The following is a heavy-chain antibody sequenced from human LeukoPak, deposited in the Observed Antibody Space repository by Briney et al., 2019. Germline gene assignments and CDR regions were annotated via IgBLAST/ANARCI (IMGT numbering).Heavy chain of an antibody. CDR2: ISGSGGSI. CDR3: AKAGITMVRGVISNWFDP. D-gene: IGHD3-10*01. V-gene: IGHV3-23*01. CDR1: GFAFTSYA. Sequence: GGSLRLSCAASGFAFTSYAMNWVRQAPGKGLEWVSVISGSGGSIYYTESVKGRFTISRDNSKNTLYLQMNSLRAEDTAVYYCAKAGITMVRGVISNWFDPWGQGTLVTVSS. J-gene: IGHJ5*02.